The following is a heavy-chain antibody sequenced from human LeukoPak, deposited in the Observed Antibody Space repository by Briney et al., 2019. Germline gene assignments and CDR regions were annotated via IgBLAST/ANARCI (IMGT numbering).Heavy chain of an antibody. Sequence: SETLSLTCTVSGGSISSYYWSWIRQPPGKGLEWIGYIYYSGSTNYNPSLKSRVTISVDTSKNQFSLKLNSVTAADTAVYYCARGDGSGSYPFDYWGQGPLVTVSS. J-gene: IGHJ4*02. V-gene: IGHV4-59*01. CDR2: IYYSGST. D-gene: IGHD3-10*01. CDR3: ARGDGSGSYPFDY. CDR1: GGSISSYY.